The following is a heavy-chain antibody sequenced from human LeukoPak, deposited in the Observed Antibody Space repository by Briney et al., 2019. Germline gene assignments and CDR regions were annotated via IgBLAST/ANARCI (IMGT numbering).Heavy chain of an antibody. D-gene: IGHD6-19*01. CDR1: GYTFTSYG. CDR2: ISAYNGNT. Sequence: GASVKLSCKASGYTFTSYGISWLRQAPGQRLEWMGWISAYNGNTNYAQKLQGRVTMTTDTSTSTAYMELRSLRSDATAVYYCATGIAVAGTHYWGQGTLVTVSS. J-gene: IGHJ4*02. V-gene: IGHV1-18*01. CDR3: ATGIAVAGTHY.